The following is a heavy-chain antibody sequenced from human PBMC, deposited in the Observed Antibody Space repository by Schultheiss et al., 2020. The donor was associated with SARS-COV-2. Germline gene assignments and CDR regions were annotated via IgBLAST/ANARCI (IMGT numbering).Heavy chain of an antibody. J-gene: IGHJ6*02. CDR2: IIPILGIA. D-gene: IGHD1-1*01. Sequence: SVKVSCKASGGTFSSYAISWVRQAPGQGLEWMGRIIPILGIANYAQKFQGRVTITADKSTSTAYMELSSLRSEDTAVYYCARLVRVTGTNQGVYYYYGMDVWGQGTTVTVSS. CDR3: ARLVRVTGTNQGVYYYYGMDV. CDR1: GGTFSSYA. V-gene: IGHV1-69*04.